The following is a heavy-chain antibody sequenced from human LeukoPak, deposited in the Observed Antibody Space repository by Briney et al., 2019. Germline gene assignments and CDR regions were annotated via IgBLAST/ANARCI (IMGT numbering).Heavy chain of an antibody. Sequence: SVKVSCKASGGTFSSYAISWVRQAPGQGLEWMGGIIPIFGTANYAQKFQGRVTMTRDTSISTAYMELSRLRSDDTAVYYCARADSSGYYYNWFDPWGQGTLVTVSS. J-gene: IGHJ5*02. CDR1: GGTFSSYA. D-gene: IGHD3-22*01. CDR2: IIPIFGTA. CDR3: ARADSSGYYYNWFDP. V-gene: IGHV1-69*05.